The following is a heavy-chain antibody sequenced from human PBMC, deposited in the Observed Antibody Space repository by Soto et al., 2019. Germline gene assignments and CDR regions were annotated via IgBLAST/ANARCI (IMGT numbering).Heavy chain of an antibody. CDR3: ARGALHCSGGTCYSGYFYL. Sequence: GESLKISCQGSGYSFTSYWITWVRQMPGKGLEWMGRIDPTDSYTKYSPSFQGHVTMSVDKSINTAYLQWSSLRASDTAMYYCARGALHCSGGTCYSGYFYLWGRGTLVSVSS. CDR1: GYSFTSYW. J-gene: IGHJ2*01. CDR2: IDPTDSYT. D-gene: IGHD2-15*01. V-gene: IGHV5-10-1*01.